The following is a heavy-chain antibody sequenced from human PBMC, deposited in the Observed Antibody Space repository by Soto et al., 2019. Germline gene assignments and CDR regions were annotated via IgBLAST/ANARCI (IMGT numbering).Heavy chain of an antibody. D-gene: IGHD3-16*01. Sequence: SETLSLTCTVSGGSISGGGCYWTWIRQHPGKGLEWIGYIYYSGSTSYNPSLKSRVTISVDTSTNQFSLKLSSVTAADTAVYYCARAPRSLSPFDPWGQGTLVTVSS. V-gene: IGHV4-31*03. CDR3: ARAPRSLSPFDP. J-gene: IGHJ5*02. CDR1: GGSISGGGCY. CDR2: IYYSGST.